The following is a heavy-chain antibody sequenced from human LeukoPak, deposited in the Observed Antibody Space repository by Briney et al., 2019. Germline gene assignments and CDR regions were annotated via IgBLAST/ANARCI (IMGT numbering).Heavy chain of an antibody. Sequence: SETLSLTCAVYGGSFSGYYWNWIRQPPGKGLEWIGEINHRGSTNYNPSLKSRVTISVDTSKNQFSLKLSSVTAADTAVYYCARGRLYYYDSSGYYPQYFQHWGQGTLVTVPS. CDR1: GGSFSGYY. CDR2: INHRGST. D-gene: IGHD3-22*01. J-gene: IGHJ1*01. CDR3: ARGRLYYYDSSGYYPQYFQH. V-gene: IGHV4-34*01.